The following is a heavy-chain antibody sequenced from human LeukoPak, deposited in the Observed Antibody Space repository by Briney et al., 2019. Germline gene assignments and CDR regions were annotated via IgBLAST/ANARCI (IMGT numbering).Heavy chain of an antibody. CDR2: ISGSGGST. Sequence: GGSLRLSCAASGFTFSSYAMSWVRQAPGKGLEWVSAISGSGGSTYYADSVKGRFTISRDNSKNTLYLQTNSLRAEDTAVYYCAASRRSKKRFLEWFTNWFDPWGQGTLVTVSS. CDR3: AASRRSKKRFLEWFTNWFDP. D-gene: IGHD3-3*01. J-gene: IGHJ5*02. CDR1: GFTFSSYA. V-gene: IGHV3-23*01.